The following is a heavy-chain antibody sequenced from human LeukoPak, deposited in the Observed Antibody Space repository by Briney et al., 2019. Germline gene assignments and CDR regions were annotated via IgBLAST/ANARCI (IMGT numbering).Heavy chain of an antibody. CDR2: IGGDGIA. D-gene: IGHD3-3*01. CDR1: GFTFTDHP. CDR3: ASSRSGYFPLNY. J-gene: IGHJ4*02. Sequence: GGSLRLSCVASGFTFTDHPMNWVRQAPGKGLEWISYIGGDGIAFYADSVKGRFTASKDDARKSMYLQMNSLRVEDTAVYYCASSRSGYFPLNYWGQGTLVTVSS. V-gene: IGHV3-69-1*01.